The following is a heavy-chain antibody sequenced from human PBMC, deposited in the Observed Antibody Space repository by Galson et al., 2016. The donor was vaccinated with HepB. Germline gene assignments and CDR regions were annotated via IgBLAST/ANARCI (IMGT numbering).Heavy chain of an antibody. CDR2: ISHSGRT. D-gene: IGHD2-15*01. V-gene: IGHV4-34*01. CDR3: ARVQVPRIHCSGVNCNPEYYFYY. Sequence: SETLSLTCAVYGGSLSGYYGSWIRQPPGKGLEWIGEISHSGRTNYSPSLKSRVIISVDTSRNQFSLKLSSLTAADTAVYYCARVQVPRIHCSGVNCNPEYYFYYWGQCTLVTVSS. J-gene: IGHJ4*02. CDR1: GGSLSGYY.